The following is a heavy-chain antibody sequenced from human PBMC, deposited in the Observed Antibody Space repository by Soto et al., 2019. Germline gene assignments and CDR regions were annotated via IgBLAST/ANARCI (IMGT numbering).Heavy chain of an antibody. CDR1: GFTFSSYA. D-gene: IGHD5-12*01. CDR3: AKVDEEMATISGFGAGDWFDP. CDR2: ISGSGGST. J-gene: IGHJ5*02. Sequence: GGSLRLSCAASGFTFSSYAMSWVRQAPGKGLEWVSAISGSGGSTYYADSVKGRFTISRDNSKNTRYLQMNSLRAEDTAVYYCAKVDEEMATISGFGAGDWFDPWGQGTLVTVSS. V-gene: IGHV3-23*01.